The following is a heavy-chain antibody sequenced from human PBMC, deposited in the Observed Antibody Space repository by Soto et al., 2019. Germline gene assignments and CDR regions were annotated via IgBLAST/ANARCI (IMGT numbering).Heavy chain of an antibody. CDR2: IYYSGST. CDR1: GGAISSSRYH. CDR3: ARYGVVIITAGYYGMDV. J-gene: IGHJ6*02. V-gene: IGHV4-39*01. D-gene: IGHD3-3*01. Sequence: SETRSVSCTGSGGAISSSRYHGGWIRQPPGKGLEWIGSIYYSGSTYYNPSLKSRVTISVDTSKNQFSLKLSSVTAADTAVYYCARYGVVIITAGYYGMDVWGQGTTVT.